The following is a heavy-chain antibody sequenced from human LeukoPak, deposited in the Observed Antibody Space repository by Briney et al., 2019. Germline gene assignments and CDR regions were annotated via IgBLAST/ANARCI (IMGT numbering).Heavy chain of an antibody. CDR1: GFTFSTFA. Sequence: GGSLRLSCVASGFTFSTFAMNWVRQAPGKGLEWVSTISETGRSTYYADSVKGQFTISRDNSKNTLYLQMNSLRAEDTAVYYCARERLYYFDYWGQGTLVTVSS. V-gene: IGHV3-23*01. D-gene: IGHD2-2*01. CDR2: ISETGRST. J-gene: IGHJ4*02. CDR3: ARERLYYFDY.